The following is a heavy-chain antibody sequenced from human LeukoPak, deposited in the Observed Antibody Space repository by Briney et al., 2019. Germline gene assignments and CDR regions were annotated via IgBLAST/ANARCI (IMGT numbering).Heavy chain of an antibody. CDR3: ARGRRSGWYIY. CDR2: IYYSGST. D-gene: IGHD6-13*01. Sequence: SETLSLTCTVSGGSISSSSYYWGWIRQPPGKGLEWIGSIYYSGSTYYNPSLKSRVTISVDTSKNQFSLKLSSVTAADTAVYYCARGRRSGWYIYWGQGTLVTVSS. J-gene: IGHJ4*02. V-gene: IGHV4-39*07. CDR1: GGSISSSSYY.